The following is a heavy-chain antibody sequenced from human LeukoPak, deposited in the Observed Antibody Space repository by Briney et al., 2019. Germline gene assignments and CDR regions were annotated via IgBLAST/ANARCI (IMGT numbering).Heavy chain of an antibody. CDR3: ARGVGYGGNSQDY. D-gene: IGHD4-23*01. J-gene: IGHJ4*02. CDR1: GGSFSGYY. Sequence: PSETLSLTCAVYGGSFSGYYWSWIRQPPGKGLEWIGEINHSGSTNYNPSLKSRVTISVDTSKNQFSLKLSSVTAADTAVYYCARGVGYGGNSQDYWGQGTLVTVSS. V-gene: IGHV4-34*01. CDR2: INHSGST.